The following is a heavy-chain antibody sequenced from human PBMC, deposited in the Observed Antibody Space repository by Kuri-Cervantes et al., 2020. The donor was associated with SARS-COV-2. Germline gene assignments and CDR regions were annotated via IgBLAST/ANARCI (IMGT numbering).Heavy chain of an antibody. D-gene: IGHD4-17*01. J-gene: IGHJ4*02. V-gene: IGHV4-39*01. Sequence: SETLSLTCTVSGATISSSSYYWGWIRQPPGRGLEWIGSIYYSGSTYYNPSLKSRVTIFVDTSKNRFSVKLRSVAAADTAVYYCARHDLTTETTRERGLDYWGQGTLVTVSS. CDR3: ARHDLTTETTRERGLDY. CDR2: IYYSGST. CDR1: GATISSSSYY.